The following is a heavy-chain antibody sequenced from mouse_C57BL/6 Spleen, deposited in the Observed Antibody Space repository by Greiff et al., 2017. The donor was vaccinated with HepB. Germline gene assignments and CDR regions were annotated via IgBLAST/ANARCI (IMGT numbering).Heavy chain of an antibody. Sequence: QVQLQQPGAELVKPGASVKLSCKASGYTFTSYWMHWVKQRPGQGLEWIGMIHPNSGSTNYNEKFKSKATLTVDKSSSTAYMQLSSLTSEDSAVYYCAREGVYYGSSYGFAYWGQGTLVTVSA. J-gene: IGHJ3*01. CDR2: IHPNSGST. D-gene: IGHD1-1*01. CDR1: GYTFTSYW. V-gene: IGHV1-64*01. CDR3: AREGVYYGSSYGFAY.